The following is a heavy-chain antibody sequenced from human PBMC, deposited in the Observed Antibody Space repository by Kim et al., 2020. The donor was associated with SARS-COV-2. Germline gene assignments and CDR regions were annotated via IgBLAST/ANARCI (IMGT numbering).Heavy chain of an antibody. J-gene: IGHJ5*02. CDR3: SRHYLGSAWHP. CDR2: IYYSGST. Sequence: SETLSLTCTVSGGSISGSSYYWGWIRQPPGKGLEGIGSIYYSGSTYYKPSLKSRVTISVDTSKNQFSLKLISVTAADTAIYYCSRHYLGSAWHPCGQGTLVTVSS. V-gene: IGHV4-39*01. CDR1: GGSISGSSYY. D-gene: IGHD1-1*01.